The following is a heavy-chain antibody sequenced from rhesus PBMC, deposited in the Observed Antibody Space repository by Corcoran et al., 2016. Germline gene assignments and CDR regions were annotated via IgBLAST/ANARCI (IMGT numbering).Heavy chain of an antibody. J-gene: IGHJ6*01. Sequence: QVQLQETGPTVVKPSETLSLTCAVSGGSIRSGNWWTWIRQSPGKGLEWFGGIYGSGGSTEYNPSLKGRVTLSKETSKNQFSLELRSVTAADSAIFYCARGNYVNGLDLWGQGVVVTVSS. D-gene: IGHD4-17*01. V-gene: IGHV4-93*01. CDR1: GGSIRSGNW. CDR2: IYGSGGST. CDR3: ARGNYVNGLDL.